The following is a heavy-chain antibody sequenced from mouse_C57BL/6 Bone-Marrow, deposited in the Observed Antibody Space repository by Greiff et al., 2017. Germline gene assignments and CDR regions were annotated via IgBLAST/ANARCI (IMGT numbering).Heavy chain of an antibody. D-gene: IGHD2-3*01. Sequence: QVQLQQPGAELVKPGASVKMSCKASGYTFTSYWITWVKQRPGQGLEWIGDIYPGSGSPNYNEKFKSKATLTVDTSSSTAYMQLSSLTSEDSAVYDCERDGYYVPWYFDVWGTGTTVTVSS. V-gene: IGHV1-55*01. CDR2: IYPGSGSP. J-gene: IGHJ1*03. CDR3: ERDGYYVPWYFDV. CDR1: GYTFTSYW.